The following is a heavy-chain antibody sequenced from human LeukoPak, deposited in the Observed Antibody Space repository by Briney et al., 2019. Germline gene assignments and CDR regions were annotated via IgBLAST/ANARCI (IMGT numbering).Heavy chain of an antibody. CDR1: GFTFSSYG. J-gene: IGHJ4*02. Sequence: GGSLRLSCAASGFTFSSYGMHWVRQASGKGLEWVAVILYDGSNKYYADSVKGRFTISRDNSKNTLYLQMNSLRAEDTAVYYCAKDLERHIVVVTASAVDYWGQGILVTVSS. CDR3: AKDLERHIVVVTASAVDY. V-gene: IGHV3-30*18. D-gene: IGHD2-21*02. CDR2: ILYDGSNK.